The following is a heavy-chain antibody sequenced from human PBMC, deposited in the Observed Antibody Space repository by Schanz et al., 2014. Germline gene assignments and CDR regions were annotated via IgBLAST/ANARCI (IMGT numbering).Heavy chain of an antibody. D-gene: IGHD3-3*01. CDR1: TFTFDHYA. Sequence: EVQLLESGGGLVQPGGSLRLSCSASTFTFDHYAMTWVRQAPGKGLEWVSAINTGVNTYYADSVRGRFTMSRDNSKNTLYLQMNSLRAEDTAVYYCVRDSFFAFDYWGQGTLXTVSS. CDR3: VRDSFFAFDY. CDR2: INTGVNT. V-gene: IGHV3-23*01. J-gene: IGHJ4*02.